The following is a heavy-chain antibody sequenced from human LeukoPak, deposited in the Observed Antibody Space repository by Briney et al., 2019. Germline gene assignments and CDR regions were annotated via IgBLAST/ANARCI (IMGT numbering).Heavy chain of an antibody. J-gene: IGHJ5*02. CDR3: ARDGFTVRGVINWFDP. CDR2: IYYSGST. Sequence: SETLSLTCTVSGGSISSYYWSWIRQPPGKGLEWIGYIYYSGSTNYNPSLKSRVTISVDTSKNQFSLKLSSVTAADTAVYYCARDGFTVRGVINWFDPWGQGTLVTVSS. V-gene: IGHV4-59*12. CDR1: GGSISSYY. D-gene: IGHD3-10*01.